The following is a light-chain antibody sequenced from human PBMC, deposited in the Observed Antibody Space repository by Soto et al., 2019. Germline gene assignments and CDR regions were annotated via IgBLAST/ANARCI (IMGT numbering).Light chain of an antibody. Sequence: EIVMTQSPATLSVSPGERATLSCRASQSVNNNLAWYQQKPGQAPRLLIYGASTRATGIPARFSGSGFGTEFTLTISSLQSEDFGVYSCLQYHNWHAFGQGTKLEIK. CDR2: GAS. CDR3: LQYHNWHA. CDR1: QSVNNN. J-gene: IGKJ2*01. V-gene: IGKV3-15*01.